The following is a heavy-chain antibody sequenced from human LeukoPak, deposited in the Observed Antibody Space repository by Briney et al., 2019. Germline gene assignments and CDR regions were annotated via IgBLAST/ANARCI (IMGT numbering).Heavy chain of an antibody. CDR3: AKEIGGGSVTTMDY. Sequence: PGRSLRLSCAASGFTFSSHGMHWVRQAPGKGLEWVAVIWYDGSNKYYADSVKGRFTISRDNSKNTLYLQMNSLRAEDTAVYYCAKEIGGGSVTTMDYWGQGTLVTVSS. V-gene: IGHV3-33*06. J-gene: IGHJ4*02. CDR2: IWYDGSNK. D-gene: IGHD4-17*01. CDR1: GFTFSSHG.